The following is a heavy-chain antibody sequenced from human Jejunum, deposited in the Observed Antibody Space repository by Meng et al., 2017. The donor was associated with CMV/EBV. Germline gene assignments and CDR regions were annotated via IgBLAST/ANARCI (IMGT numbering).Heavy chain of an antibody. V-gene: IGHV2-5*02. J-gene: IGHJ4*02. CDR3: VHRKDHGGNWNGGSADF. CDR1: SLTSSPVG. D-gene: IGHD1-1*01. CDR2: IYWDDDK. Sequence: SLTSSPVGVGWIRQPTGKALEWLAFIYWDDDKRYNPSLKNRLTITKDVPRNQVVLTMTNIDPADTATYYCVHRKDHGGNWNGGSADFWGQGALVTVSS.